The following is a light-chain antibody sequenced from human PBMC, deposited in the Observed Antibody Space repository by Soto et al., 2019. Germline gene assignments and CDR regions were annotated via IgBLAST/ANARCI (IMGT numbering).Light chain of an antibody. CDR3: QQYNSYSWT. CDR1: QNIRTY. Sequence: DIQMTQSPRFLSASVGDRVTITCRASQNIRTYLTWYQQKPGKGPTVLIYAASTLQRGVPSRFSGSTTGTDFTLTITGLQPDDFATYYCQQYNSYSWTFGQGTKVDIK. J-gene: IGKJ1*01. V-gene: IGKV1-5*01. CDR2: AAS.